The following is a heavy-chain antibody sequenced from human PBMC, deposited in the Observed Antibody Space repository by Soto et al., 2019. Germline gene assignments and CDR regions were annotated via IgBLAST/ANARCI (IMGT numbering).Heavy chain of an antibody. CDR2: ISYDGSNK. CDR3: ARDTYGMDV. Sequence: PGGSLRLSSAASGFTFRSYAMHWVRQAPGKGLEWVAVISYDGSNKYYADSVKGRFTISRDNSKNTLYLQMNSLRAEDTAVYYCARDTYGMDVWGQGTTVTVSS. V-gene: IGHV3-30-3*01. J-gene: IGHJ6*02. CDR1: GFTFRSYA.